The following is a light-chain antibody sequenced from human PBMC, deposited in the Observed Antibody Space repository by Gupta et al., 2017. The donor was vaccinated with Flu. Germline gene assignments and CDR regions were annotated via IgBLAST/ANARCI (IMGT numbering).Light chain of an antibody. Sequence: GTISSTGGSSNIGAGYDVHWYQQLPGTAPKLLIYGNSNRPSGVPDRFSGSKSGTSASLASTGLQAEDEADYYCQSYDSSLSGWVFGGGTKLTVL. CDR3: QSYDSSLSGWV. CDR1: SSNIGAGYD. J-gene: IGLJ3*02. CDR2: GNS. V-gene: IGLV1-40*01.